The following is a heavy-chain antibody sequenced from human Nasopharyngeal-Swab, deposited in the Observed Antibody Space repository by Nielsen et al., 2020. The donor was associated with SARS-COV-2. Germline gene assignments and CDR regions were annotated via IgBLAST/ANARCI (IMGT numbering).Heavy chain of an antibody. J-gene: IGHJ6*02. CDR1: GFTFSSYS. CDR2: ISSSSSTI. CDR3: ARDPQSYYYYYGMDV. Sequence: GESLKISCAASGFTFSSYSMNWARQAPGKGLEWVSYISSSSSTIYYADSVKGRFTISRDNAKNSLYLQMNSLRDEDTAVYYCARDPQSYYYYYGMDVWGQGTTVTVSS. V-gene: IGHV3-48*02.